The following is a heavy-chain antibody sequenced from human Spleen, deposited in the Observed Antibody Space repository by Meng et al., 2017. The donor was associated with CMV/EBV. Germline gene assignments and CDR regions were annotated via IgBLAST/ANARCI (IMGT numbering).Heavy chain of an antibody. V-gene: IGHV1-18*01. CDR1: GYTFTSYG. D-gene: IGHD3-3*01. J-gene: IGHJ6*02. CDR3: ARDLEYDFWSGGVGYYYYYGMDV. CDR2: ISAYNGNT. Sequence: ASVKVSCKASGYTFTSYGISWVRQAPGQGLEWMGWISAYNGNTNYAQKLQGRVTMTRDTSTSTVYMELSSLRSEDTAVYYCARDLEYDFWSGGVGYYYYYGMDVWGQGTTVTVSS.